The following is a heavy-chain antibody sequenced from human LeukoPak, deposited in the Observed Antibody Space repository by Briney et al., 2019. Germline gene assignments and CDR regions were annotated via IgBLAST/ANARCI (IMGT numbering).Heavy chain of an antibody. CDR1: GFTFSNFA. J-gene: IGHJ5*02. CDR3: AKGAAAGKVDWFDP. CDR2: ITGYGAT. Sequence: GGCLRLSCAASGFTFSNFAMMWVRQAPGTGLQWDSTITGYGATFYADSVRGRFTIFRDTSMNTLFLQMNSLGAEDTAVYYCAKGAAAGKVDWFDPWGQGTLVTVSS. V-gene: IGHV3-23*01. D-gene: IGHD6-13*01.